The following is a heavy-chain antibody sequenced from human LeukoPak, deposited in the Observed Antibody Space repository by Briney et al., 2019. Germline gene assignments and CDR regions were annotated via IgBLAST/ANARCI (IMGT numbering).Heavy chain of an antibody. CDR1: GGSISSYY. Sequence: SETLSLTCTVSGGSISSYYWSWIRQPPGKGLEWTGYIYYSGSTNYNPSLKSRVTISVDTSKNQFSLKLSSVTAADTAVYYCARELAAAANWFDPWGQGTLVTVSS. CDR3: ARELAAAANWFDP. CDR2: IYYSGST. D-gene: IGHD6-13*01. J-gene: IGHJ5*02. V-gene: IGHV4-59*01.